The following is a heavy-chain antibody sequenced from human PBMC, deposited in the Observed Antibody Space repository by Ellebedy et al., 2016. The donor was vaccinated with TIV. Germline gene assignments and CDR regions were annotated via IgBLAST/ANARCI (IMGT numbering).Heavy chain of an antibody. CDR2: IRVDGNEK. D-gene: IGHD4-17*01. J-gene: IGHJ3*02. CDR1: RFSFNSYW. CDR3: ATDGSYGDYLSPAHAFEI. Sequence: GESLKISCVASRFSFNSYWMSWVRQAPGKGLEWVANIRVDGNEKYYVDSVKGRFTISRDNAKNSLYLQMNSLRVEDTALYYCATDGSYGDYLSPAHAFEIWGQGTKVTVSS. V-gene: IGHV3-7*01.